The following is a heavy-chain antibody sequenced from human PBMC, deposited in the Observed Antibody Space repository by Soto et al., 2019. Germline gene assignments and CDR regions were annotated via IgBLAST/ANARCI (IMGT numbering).Heavy chain of an antibody. CDR1: VFTFINSW. CDR3: TRAGNYRFDY. CDR2: INSDGTTI. J-gene: IGHJ4*02. V-gene: IGHV3-74*01. D-gene: IGHD1-7*01. Sequence: WGSRRLSCSSCVFTFINSWMHWFRQAPGKGRVWVSRINSDGTTINSGDSVKVLFTISRDNAKNTLYLQMDSLRAEDTAVYYCTRAGNYRFDYWGQGTLVTVSS.